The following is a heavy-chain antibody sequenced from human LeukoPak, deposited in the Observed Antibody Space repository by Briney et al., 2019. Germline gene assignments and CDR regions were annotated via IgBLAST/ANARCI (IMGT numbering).Heavy chain of an antibody. CDR2: IIPIFGTA. CDR1: GGTFSSYA. CDR3: ARTWELLRCFDY. J-gene: IGHJ4*02. Sequence: SVKVSCKASGGTFSSYAISWVRQAPGQGLEWMGGIIPIFGTANYAQKFQGRVTITADESTSTAYMELSSLRSEDTAVYYCARTWELLRCFDYWGQGTLVTVSS. V-gene: IGHV1-69*13. D-gene: IGHD1-26*01.